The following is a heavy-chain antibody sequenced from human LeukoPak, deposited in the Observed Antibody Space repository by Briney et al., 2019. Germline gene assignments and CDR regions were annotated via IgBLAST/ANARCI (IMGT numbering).Heavy chain of an antibody. V-gene: IGHV4-39*01. D-gene: IGHD3-10*01. J-gene: IGHJ4*02. CDR2: SYYSGST. CDR3: ARLLLWFGESSATFDY. CDR1: GGSISSSSYY. Sequence: SGTLSLPCTVSGGSISSSSYYWGWIRPPPGKGLEWIGSSYYSGSTYYHPSLKSRVTISVDTSKNQFSLKLSSVTAADTAVYYCARLLLWFGESSATFDYWGQGTLVTVSS.